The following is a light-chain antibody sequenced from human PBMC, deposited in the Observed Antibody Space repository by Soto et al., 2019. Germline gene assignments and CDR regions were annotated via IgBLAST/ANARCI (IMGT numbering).Light chain of an antibody. CDR1: QTISSW. CDR2: KAS. CDR3: QHYSSYSEA. J-gene: IGKJ1*01. Sequence: DIQMTQSPSTLSGSVGDRVTITCRASQTISSWLAWYQQKPGKAPKLLIYKASTLKSGVPSRFSGSGSGTEFTITISSLQPDDFAAYNCQHYSSYSEAFGQGTKVELK. V-gene: IGKV1-5*03.